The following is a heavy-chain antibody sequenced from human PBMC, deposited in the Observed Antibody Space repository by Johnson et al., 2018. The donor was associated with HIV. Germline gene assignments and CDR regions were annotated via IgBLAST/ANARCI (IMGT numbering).Heavy chain of an antibody. CDR1: GFTFDDYG. V-gene: IGHV3-20*04. CDR3: ARDSYLNDDAFDM. D-gene: IGHD1-1*01. CDR2: INWNGGST. J-gene: IGHJ3*02. Sequence: MQLVESGGGVVRPGGSLRLSCAASGFTFDDYGMSWVRQAPGKGLEWVSGINWNGGSTGYADSVKGRFTISRDNAKHSLYLQRNSLRAEDTALYYCARDSYLNDDAFDMWGQGTMGNVSS.